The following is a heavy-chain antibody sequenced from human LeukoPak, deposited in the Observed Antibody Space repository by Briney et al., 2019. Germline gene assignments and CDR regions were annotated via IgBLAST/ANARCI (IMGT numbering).Heavy chain of an antibody. Sequence: SETLSLTCTVSDGSISSYFWSWIRQPAGKGLEWIGRIYTSGTTNYNPSLKSRVTMSVDTSKNQFSLQLSSVTAADTAVYYCEREVYGSGRQIDYWGQGTLVTVSS. D-gene: IGHD3-10*01. CDR3: EREVYGSGRQIDY. J-gene: IGHJ4*02. CDR1: DGSISSYF. CDR2: IYTSGTT. V-gene: IGHV4-4*07.